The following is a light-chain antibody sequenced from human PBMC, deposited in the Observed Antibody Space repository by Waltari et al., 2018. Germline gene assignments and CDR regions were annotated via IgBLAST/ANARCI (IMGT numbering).Light chain of an antibody. J-gene: IGLJ3*02. V-gene: IGLV3-25*03. CDR1: ALTRQY. CDR3: HSSDMTGTWV. Sequence: SSQLTQPSPVSLSPGQTARITCTGEALTRQYVYWYQLKPGLAPVMVIYKDTRRPSGIAERFSASTSGTTVTLTISGVQAEDEADYYCHSSDMTGTWVFGGGTRLTVL. CDR2: KDT.